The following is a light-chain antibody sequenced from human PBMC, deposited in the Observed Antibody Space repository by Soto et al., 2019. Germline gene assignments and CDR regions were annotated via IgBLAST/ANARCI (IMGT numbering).Light chain of an antibody. Sequence: DIQITQSPSSVSASVGDRVTITCRASQNINSWLGWYQQRPGKAPKLLIYAASSLQGGVPSRFSGSGSGTDFSLTISSLQPEDFATYYCQQASSSPWTFGQGTKVDI. V-gene: IGKV1-12*01. CDR1: QNINSW. CDR2: AAS. CDR3: QQASSSPWT. J-gene: IGKJ1*01.